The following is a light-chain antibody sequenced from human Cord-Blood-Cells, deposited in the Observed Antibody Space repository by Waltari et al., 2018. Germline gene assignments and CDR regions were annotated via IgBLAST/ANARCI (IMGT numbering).Light chain of an antibody. CDR3: QVWDSSRDHVV. CDR1: NIGSKS. V-gene: IGLV3-21*03. Sequence: SYVLTQPPSVSVAPGKTARSTCAGNNIGSKSVHWYQQKPGQAPVPVVYADSDRPSGIPERFSGSNSGNTATLTISRVEAWDEADYSCQVWDSSRDHVVFGGGTKLTVL. CDR2: ADS. J-gene: IGLJ2*01.